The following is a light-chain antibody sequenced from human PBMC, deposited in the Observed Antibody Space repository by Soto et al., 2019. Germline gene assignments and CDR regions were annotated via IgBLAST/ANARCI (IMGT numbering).Light chain of an antibody. CDR2: GAY. CDR3: QQYNDWPRT. J-gene: IGKJ1*01. CDR1: QTVNSD. Sequence: DIVLPQSPVTLSASPGESATLSCRASQTVNSDLAWYQQKPGQAPRLLIYGAYIRAVGIPARFSGSGSGADFTLTIRSLQSEDFALYFCQQYNDWPRTFGQGTKVDIK. V-gene: IGKV3-15*01.